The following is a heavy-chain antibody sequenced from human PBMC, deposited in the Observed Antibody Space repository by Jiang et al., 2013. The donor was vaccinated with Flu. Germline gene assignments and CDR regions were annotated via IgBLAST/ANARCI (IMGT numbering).Heavy chain of an antibody. Sequence: GLLKPSETLSLTCAVYGGSFSGYYWSWIRQPPGKGLEWIGEINHSGSTNYNPSLKSRVTISVDTSKNQFSLKLSSVTAADTAVYYCARGNNVLRYFDWLRYFDYWGQGTLVTVSS. V-gene: IGHV4-34*01. CDR3: ARGNNVLRYFDWLRYFDY. CDR1: GGSFSGYY. J-gene: IGHJ4*02. CDR2: INHSGST. D-gene: IGHD3-9*01.